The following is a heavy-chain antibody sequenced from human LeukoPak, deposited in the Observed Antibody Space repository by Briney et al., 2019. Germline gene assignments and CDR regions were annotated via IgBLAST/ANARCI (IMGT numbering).Heavy chain of an antibody. CDR2: INQDESAK. J-gene: IGHJ4*01. D-gene: IGHD5-24*01. Sequence: GGSLRLSCAASGFTFSRFWMSWVRQAPGKGLEWVASINQDESAKFYVDSVRGRFTISRDNAKNSLLLQMNSLRAEDTAFYYCAKLLRDVTIYDFWDHGALVTVSS. CDR3: AKLLRDVTIYDF. V-gene: IGHV3-7*01. CDR1: GFTFSRFW.